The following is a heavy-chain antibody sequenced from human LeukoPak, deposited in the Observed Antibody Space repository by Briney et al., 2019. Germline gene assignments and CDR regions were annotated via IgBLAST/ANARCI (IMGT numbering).Heavy chain of an antibody. CDR2: ISYDGSNK. V-gene: IGHV3-30-3*01. CDR3: ARLSQQTFDI. J-gene: IGHJ3*02. CDR1: GFTFSSYA. Sequence: GGSLRLSCAASGFTFSSYAMHWVRQAPGKGLEWVAVISYDGSNKYYVDSVKGRFTISRDNSKNTLYLQMNSLRAEDTAVYYCARLSQQTFDIWGQGTLVTVSS.